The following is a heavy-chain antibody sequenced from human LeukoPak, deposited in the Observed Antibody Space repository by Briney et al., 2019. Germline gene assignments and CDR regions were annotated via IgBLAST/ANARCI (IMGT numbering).Heavy chain of an antibody. Sequence: ASVKVSCKAPGYTFTGYYMHWVRQAPGQGLEWMGWINPNSGGTNYAQKFQGRVTMTRDTSISTAYMELSRLRSDDTAVYYCARGIAARNWFDPWGQGTLVTVSS. CDR1: GYTFTGYY. J-gene: IGHJ5*02. D-gene: IGHD6-6*01. CDR2: INPNSGGT. CDR3: ARGIAARNWFDP. V-gene: IGHV1-2*02.